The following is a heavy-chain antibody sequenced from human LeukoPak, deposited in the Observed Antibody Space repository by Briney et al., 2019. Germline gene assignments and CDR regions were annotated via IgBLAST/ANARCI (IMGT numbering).Heavy chain of an antibody. CDR2: IIPIFGTA. J-gene: IGHJ5*02. Sequence: ASVKVSCKASGGTFSSYAISWVRQAPGQGLEWMGGIIPIFGTANYAQKFQGRVTITADKPTSTAYMELSSLRSEDTAVYYCARDRLELNWFDPWGQGTLVTVSS. CDR1: GGTFSSYA. D-gene: IGHD1-7*01. V-gene: IGHV1-69*06. CDR3: ARDRLELNWFDP.